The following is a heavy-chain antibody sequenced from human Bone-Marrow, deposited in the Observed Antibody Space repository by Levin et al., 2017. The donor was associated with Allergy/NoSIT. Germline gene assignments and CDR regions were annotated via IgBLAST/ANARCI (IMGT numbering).Heavy chain of an antibody. Sequence: GGSLRLSCAASGFSFRTYGMHWVRQAPGKGLEWVAVIWYDGSYKYYADSVKGRFTIARDNSKSTLSLQLNSLRGDDTAVYYCAREAGCSAGSCDPEVYGMDVWGQGTTVTVSS. CDR1: GFSFRTYG. V-gene: IGHV3-33*01. D-gene: IGHD2-15*01. J-gene: IGHJ6*02. CDR3: AREAGCSAGSCDPEVYGMDV. CDR2: IWYDGSYK.